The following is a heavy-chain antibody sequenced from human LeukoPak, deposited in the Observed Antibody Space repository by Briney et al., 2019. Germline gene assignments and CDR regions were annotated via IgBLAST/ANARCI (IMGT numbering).Heavy chain of an antibody. CDR2: ISGSGGST. CDR1: GFTFSSYA. Sequence: GGSLRLSCAASGFTFSSYAMHWVRQAPGKGLEWVSVISGSGGSTYYADSVKGRFTISRDNSKNTLYLQINSLRAEDTAVYYCAKDQVPGIAAAGTAFDYWGQGTLVTVSS. CDR3: AKDQVPGIAAAGTAFDY. V-gene: IGHV3-23*01. J-gene: IGHJ4*02. D-gene: IGHD6-13*01.